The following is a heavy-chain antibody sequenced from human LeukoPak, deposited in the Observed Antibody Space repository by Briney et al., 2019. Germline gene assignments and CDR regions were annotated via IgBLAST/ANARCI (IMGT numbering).Heavy chain of an antibody. J-gene: IGHJ4*02. CDR1: GYTLTGYY. CDR3: ARVFFAVTTYYFDY. Sequence: ASVKVSCKASGYTLTGYYMHWVRQAPGQGLEWMGWINPNSGGTNYAQKFQGRVTMTRDTSISTAYMELSRLRSDDTAVYYCARVFFAVTTYYFDYWGQGTLVTVSS. D-gene: IGHD4-17*01. CDR2: INPNSGGT. V-gene: IGHV1-2*02.